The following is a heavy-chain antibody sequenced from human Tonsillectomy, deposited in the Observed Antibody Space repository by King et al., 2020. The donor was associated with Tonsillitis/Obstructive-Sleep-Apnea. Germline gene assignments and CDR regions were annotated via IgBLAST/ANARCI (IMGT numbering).Heavy chain of an antibody. V-gene: IGHV4-34*01. CDR2: INHSGST. J-gene: IGHJ6*03. D-gene: IGHD4-11*01. Sequence: VQLQQWGAGLLKPSETLSLTCADYGGSFTGYSWNWIRQPPGKGLEWIGEINHSGSTNLNSSLKSRVTISVDTSKNQLSLKLSSVTAADTAVYYCARAGLDSDYSNYYYMDVWGKGTTVTVSS. CDR3: ARAGLDSDYSNYYYMDV. CDR1: GGSFTGYS.